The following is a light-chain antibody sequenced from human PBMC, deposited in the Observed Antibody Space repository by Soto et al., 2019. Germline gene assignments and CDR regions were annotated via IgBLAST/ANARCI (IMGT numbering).Light chain of an antibody. CDR2: GAS. Sequence: EIVMTQSPATLSVSPGERATLSCRASQSVSSNLAWYPQKPGQAPRLLIYGASARATGIPARFSGSGSGTEFTLTISSLQSEDFAVYYCQQYSNWWTFGQGTKVEIK. J-gene: IGKJ1*01. CDR1: QSVSSN. CDR3: QQYSNWWT. V-gene: IGKV3-15*01.